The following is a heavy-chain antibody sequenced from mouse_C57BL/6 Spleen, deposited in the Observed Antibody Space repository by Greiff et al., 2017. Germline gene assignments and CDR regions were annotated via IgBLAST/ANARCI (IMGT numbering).Heavy chain of an antibody. CDR2: INPSTGGT. Sequence: EVQLKQSGPELVKPGASVKISCKASGYSFTGYYMNWVKQSPEKSLEWIGEINPSTGGTTYNQKFKAKATLTVDKSSSTAYMQLKSLTSEDSAVYYCARLIAMDYWGQGTSVTVSS. CDR1: GYSFTGYY. J-gene: IGHJ4*01. CDR3: ARLIAMDY. V-gene: IGHV1-42*01.